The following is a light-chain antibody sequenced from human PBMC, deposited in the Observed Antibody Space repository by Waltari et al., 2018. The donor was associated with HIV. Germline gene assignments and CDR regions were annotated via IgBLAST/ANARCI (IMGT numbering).Light chain of an antibody. CDR2: STN. CDR3: ALYMGSAIL. Sequence: QTVVTQEPSFSVSPGGTVTLTCGLNSGSVSTSYYPSWYQQTPGQAPRPLIYSTNSRSSGVPDRFSGSILGNKAALTITGAQADDECDYYCALYMGSAILFGGGTKLTVL. J-gene: IGLJ2*01. V-gene: IGLV8-61*01. CDR1: SGSVSTSYY.